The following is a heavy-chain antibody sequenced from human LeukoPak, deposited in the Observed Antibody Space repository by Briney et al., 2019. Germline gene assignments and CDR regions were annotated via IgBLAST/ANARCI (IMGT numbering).Heavy chain of an antibody. CDR3: ASLVYCSSTSCLDSDY. CDR1: GFNFSSYW. J-gene: IGHJ4*02. CDR2: INSDGSST. Sequence: QPGGSLRLSCAASGFNFSSYWMHWVRQAPGKGLVWVSRINSDGSSTSYADSVKGRFTISRDNAKNTLYLQMNSLRAEDTAVYYCASLVYCSSTSCLDSDYWGQGTLVTVSS. D-gene: IGHD2-2*01. V-gene: IGHV3-74*01.